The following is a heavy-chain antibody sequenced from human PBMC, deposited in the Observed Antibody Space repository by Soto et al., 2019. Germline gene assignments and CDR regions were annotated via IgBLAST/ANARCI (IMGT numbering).Heavy chain of an antibody. D-gene: IGHD2-21*01. CDR1: GFTVSTYG. CDR2: ISRDGGTK. J-gene: IGHJ4*02. CDR3: AGEVASGY. Sequence: QVQLVESGGGVVQPGRSLRLSCAVSGFTVSTYGMHWVRQAPGKGLEWVAVISRDGGTKYYADSVKGRFTISRDNSRNPLFLEMNSLGGDDMAVACCAGEVASGYWGQGTLVTVSS. V-gene: IGHV3-30*03.